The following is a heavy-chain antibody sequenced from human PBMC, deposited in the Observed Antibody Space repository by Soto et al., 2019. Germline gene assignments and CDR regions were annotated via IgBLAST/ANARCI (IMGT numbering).Heavy chain of an antibody. J-gene: IGHJ6*02. CDR2: VYNNGNA. V-gene: IGHV4-30-2*01. CDR1: VGSLITAGYS. Sequence: XTLCGYCAVAVGSLITAGYSWSWIRQPTGKAPEWIGYVYNNGNASPKPSLKSRVTISLDGGKNQFSLKMTSVTGADMGLYYCAARPYYYYGLDVWGQGITGTVSS. CDR3: AARPYYYYGLDV.